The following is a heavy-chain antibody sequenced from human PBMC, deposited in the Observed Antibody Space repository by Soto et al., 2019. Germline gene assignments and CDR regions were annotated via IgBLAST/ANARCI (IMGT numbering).Heavy chain of an antibody. Sequence: HVQLQESGPGLVKPSETLSLTCTVSGGSVSSGRYDWSWIRQPPGKGREWIGYMYYSGSINNKPSLQSRLTLQVDTSKNQFSLKLRSVPAADPAVYYCARVAPGVVPPPRHFDLWGRGTLVTVSS. D-gene: IGHD2-15*01. V-gene: IGHV4-61*01. CDR2: MYYSGSI. CDR3: ARVAPGVVPPPRHFDL. J-gene: IGHJ2*01. CDR1: GGSVSSGRYD.